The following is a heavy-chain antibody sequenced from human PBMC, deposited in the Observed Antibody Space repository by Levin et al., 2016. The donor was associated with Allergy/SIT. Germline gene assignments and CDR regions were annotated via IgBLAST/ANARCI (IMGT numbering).Heavy chain of an antibody. CDR2: INPSGGST. V-gene: IGHV1-46*03. J-gene: IGHJ6*02. Sequence: ASVKVSCKASGYTFTSYYMHWVRQAPGQGLEWMGVINPSGGSTRYAQKFQGRVTMTRDTSTSTVYMELSSLRSEDTAVYYCARDQSGGVVTATPLYGMDVWGQGTTVTVSS. CDR3: ARDQSGGVVTATPLYGMDV. CDR1: GYTFTSYY. D-gene: IGHD2-21*02.